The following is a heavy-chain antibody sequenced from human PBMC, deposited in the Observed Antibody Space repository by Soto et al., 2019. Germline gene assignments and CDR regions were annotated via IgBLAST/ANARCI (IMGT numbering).Heavy chain of an antibody. V-gene: IGHV2-5*02. CDR3: AHRPWYAFEP. J-gene: IGHJ5*02. D-gene: IGHD6-13*01. Sequence: QITLKESGPTLVKPTQTLTLTCTFSGFSLSTTGVGVGWIRQPPGKALEWLALIYWDGEKRYSPSLKSRLTITKDTSKTPVVLTMTNMYHVDTATYYCAHRPWYAFEPWGQGILVTVSS. CDR2: IYWDGEK. CDR1: GFSLSTTGVG.